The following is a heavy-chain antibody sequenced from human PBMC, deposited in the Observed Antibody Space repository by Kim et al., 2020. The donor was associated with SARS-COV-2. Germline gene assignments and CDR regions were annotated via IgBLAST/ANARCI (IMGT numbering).Heavy chain of an antibody. Sequence: GGSLRLSCTASEFTFDDYAMSWFRQAPGKGLEWVGLLRNKAYGGTPEYAASVKGRFTISTDDSKSIAYLQMDSLKTEDTAIYYCTRFVILIRFDYWGQGALVTVSS. CDR1: EFTFDDYA. D-gene: IGHD3-16*01. CDR3: TRFVILIRFDY. CDR2: LRNKAYGGTP. J-gene: IGHJ4*02. V-gene: IGHV3-49*03.